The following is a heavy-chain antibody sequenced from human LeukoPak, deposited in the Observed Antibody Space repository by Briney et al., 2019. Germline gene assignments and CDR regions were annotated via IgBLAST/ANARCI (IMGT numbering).Heavy chain of an antibody. CDR1: GFTFSSFA. D-gene: IGHD4-17*01. CDR2: ISLNGGDT. V-gene: IGHV3-30*04. CDR3: ARDPTTRSNRAQFYSDY. Sequence: PGGSLRLSCAASGFTFSSFAMHWDRQAPGKGLEWVAVISLNGGDTNYAGSVKGRFTISRDNSKNTLYLQMNSLRAEDTAVYYCARDPTTRSNRAQFYSDYWGQGTLVIVSS. J-gene: IGHJ4*02.